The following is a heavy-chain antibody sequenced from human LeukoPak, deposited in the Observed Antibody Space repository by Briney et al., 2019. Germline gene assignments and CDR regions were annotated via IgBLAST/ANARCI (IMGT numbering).Heavy chain of an antibody. CDR2: IYYRGST. J-gene: IGHJ4*02. CDR1: GYSISSGYY. Sequence: PSETLSLTCTVSGYSISSGYYWGWIRQPPGRGLEWVASIYYRGSTHYNPSLASLKSRVTISGDTSKNQFSLKLSSVTAADTAVYYCARYREVGATVDYWGQGTLVTVSS. D-gene: IGHD1-26*01. CDR3: ARYREVGATVDY. V-gene: IGHV4-38-2*02.